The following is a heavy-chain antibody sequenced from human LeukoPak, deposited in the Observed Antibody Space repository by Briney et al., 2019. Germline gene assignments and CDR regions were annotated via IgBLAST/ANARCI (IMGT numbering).Heavy chain of an antibody. V-gene: IGHV3-21*01. J-gene: IGHJ4*02. Sequence: GGSLRLYCAASGFTFSSYSMNRVRQAPGKGLEWVSSISSSSSYIYYADSVKGRFTISRDNAKNSLYLQMNSLRAEDTAVYYCASKESWDSSGCHPSGYWGQGTLVTVSS. D-gene: IGHD3-22*01. CDR3: ASKESWDSSGCHPSGY. CDR2: ISSSSSYI. CDR1: GFTFSSYS.